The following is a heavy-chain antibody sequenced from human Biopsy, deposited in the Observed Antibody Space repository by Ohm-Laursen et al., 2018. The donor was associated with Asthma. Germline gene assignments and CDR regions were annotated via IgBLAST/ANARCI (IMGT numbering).Heavy chain of an antibody. V-gene: IGHV4-39*01. Sequence: GTLSLTCSLSSGSGGYMRSGNYYWGWIRQPPGKGLEWIGSIYYSGTTYYNPSLECRVPVSADPSKNQFSLKLTSVTAADTAVYYCVRGSSSWHHGPFHYYYGLDVWGQGTTATVSS. J-gene: IGHJ6*02. CDR2: IYYSGTT. CDR3: VRGSSSWHHGPFHYYYGLDV. D-gene: IGHD6-13*01. CDR1: SGSGGYMRSGNYY.